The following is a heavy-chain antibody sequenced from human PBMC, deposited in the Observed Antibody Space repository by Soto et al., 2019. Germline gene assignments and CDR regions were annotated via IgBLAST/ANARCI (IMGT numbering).Heavy chain of an antibody. CDR2: IYPDDSET. Sequence: GEPQKICRKDAVHRFINYWSVWVRQMPGKGLEWMGTIYPDDSETRYSPSFQGQVTISADNSINTAYLQWSSLNASDTAIYYCATTQSSATFQTCYYDMHVWRQGTTVTAP. CDR3: ATTQSSATFQTCYYDMHV. D-gene: IGHD3-10*01. J-gene: IGHJ6*02. CDR1: VHRFINYW. V-gene: IGHV5-51*01.